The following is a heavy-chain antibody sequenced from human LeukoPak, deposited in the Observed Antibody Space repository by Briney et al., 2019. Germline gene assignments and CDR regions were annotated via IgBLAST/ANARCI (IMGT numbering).Heavy chain of an antibody. Sequence: GGSPRLSCAASGFTFSSYWMHWVRQAPGKGLVWVSQINGDGRSTSYADSVKGRFTISRDTSKNTLYLQMHSLRTEDTAVYYCAKDKGGSSWRCLDYWGQGTLVTVSS. CDR3: AKDKGGSSWRCLDY. V-gene: IGHV3-74*01. CDR2: INGDGRST. D-gene: IGHD6-13*01. CDR1: GFTFSSYW. J-gene: IGHJ4*02.